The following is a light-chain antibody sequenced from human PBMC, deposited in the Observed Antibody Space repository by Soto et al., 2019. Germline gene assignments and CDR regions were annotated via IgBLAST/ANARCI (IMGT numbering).Light chain of an antibody. J-gene: IGLJ2*01. CDR1: TSDVGGHNS. V-gene: IGLV2-14*01. CDR2: QVS. Sequence: QSALTQPASVSGSPGQSITISCTGTTSDVGGHNSVSWFQQHPGKAPKLIIYQVSSRPSDVSNRFSGSKSGNTASLTISGLQAEDEADYYCNSYTSSSTLVFGGGTQLTVL. CDR3: NSYTSSSTLV.